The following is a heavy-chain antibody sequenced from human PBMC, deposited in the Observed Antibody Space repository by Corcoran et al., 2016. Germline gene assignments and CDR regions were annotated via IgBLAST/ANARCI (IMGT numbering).Heavy chain of an antibody. V-gene: IGHV5-51*01. Sequence: EVQLVQSGAEVKKPGESLKISCQGSGYRFTTSWIAWVRQMPGKGLESMGVIYPGDSDTRYSPSFQGQVTISADKSISTAYLQWSRLNASDTAMYYCARQTRSGVDVWGQGTPFTVSS. CDR1: GYRFTTSW. CDR2: IYPGDSDT. J-gene: IGHJ6*02. CDR3: ARQTRSGVDV. D-gene: IGHD2-15*01.